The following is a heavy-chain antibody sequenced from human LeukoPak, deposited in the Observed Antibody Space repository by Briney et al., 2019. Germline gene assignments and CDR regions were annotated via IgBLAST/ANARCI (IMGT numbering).Heavy chain of an antibody. CDR1: GGSISSGSYY. Sequence: KPSQTLSLTCTVSGGSISSGSYYWSWIRQPAGKGLEWIGRIYTSGSTNYNPSLKSRVTISVDTSKNQFSLKLSSVTAADTAVYYCASGFLGYCSSTSCCGSLDAFDIWGQGTMVTVSS. D-gene: IGHD2-2*01. CDR2: IYTSGST. J-gene: IGHJ3*02. CDR3: ASGFLGYCSSTSCCGSLDAFDI. V-gene: IGHV4-61*02.